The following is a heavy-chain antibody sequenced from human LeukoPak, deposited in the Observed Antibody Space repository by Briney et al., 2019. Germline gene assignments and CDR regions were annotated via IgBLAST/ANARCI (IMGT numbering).Heavy chain of an antibody. Sequence: AGGSLRLSCAASGFTVSSNYMSWVRQAPGKGLEWVSVIYSGGSTYYADSVKGRFTISRDNSKNTLYLQMNSLRAEDTAVYYRARVPSWDYYYYMDVWGKGTTVTVSS. D-gene: IGHD3-16*01. CDR3: ARVPSWDYYYYMDV. J-gene: IGHJ6*03. V-gene: IGHV3-53*01. CDR2: IYSGGST. CDR1: GFTVSSNY.